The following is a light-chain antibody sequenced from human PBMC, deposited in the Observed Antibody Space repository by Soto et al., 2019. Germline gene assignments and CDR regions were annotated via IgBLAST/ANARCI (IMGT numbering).Light chain of an antibody. CDR3: QHYGSLPRT. CDR2: NID. Sequence: EIVLTQSPGTLSLSPGERATLSCRASQSVTTTYLAWYQQKPGQAPRLLIYNIDSRAAGIPDRLSGSGSGTDFTLSINRLEPEDFAVYYCQHYGSLPRTFGQGTKVEI. J-gene: IGKJ2*02. V-gene: IGKV3-20*01. CDR1: QSVTTTY.